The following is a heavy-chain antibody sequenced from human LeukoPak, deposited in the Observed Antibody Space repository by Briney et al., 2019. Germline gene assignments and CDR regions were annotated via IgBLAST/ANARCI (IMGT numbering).Heavy chain of an antibody. V-gene: IGHV3-23*01. CDR3: ARGSKTAGTIYSSDY. J-gene: IGHJ4*02. CDR1: GFTFSSYG. Sequence: GGSLRLSCAASGFTFSSYGMSWVRQAPGKGLEWGSGISVSVDSTYYADSVKGRFTISRDNSKNTVYLQMNSLRAEDTAVYYCARGSKTAGTIYSSDYWGQGTLVTVSS. CDR2: ISVSVDST. D-gene: IGHD6-13*01.